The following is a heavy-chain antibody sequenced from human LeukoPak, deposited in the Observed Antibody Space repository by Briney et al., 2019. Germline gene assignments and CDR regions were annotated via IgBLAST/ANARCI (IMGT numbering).Heavy chain of an antibody. CDR3: ARGRTGLEWFSPTGPYYMDV. CDR1: GFTFDDYG. CDR2: INWNGGST. D-gene: IGHD3-3*01. Sequence: RSGGSLRLSCAASGFTFDDYGMSWVRQAPGKGLEWVSGINWNGGSTGYADSVKGRFTISRDNAKNSLYLQMNSLRAEDTALYYCARGRTGLEWFSPTGPYYMDVWGKGTTVTVSS. J-gene: IGHJ6*03. V-gene: IGHV3-20*04.